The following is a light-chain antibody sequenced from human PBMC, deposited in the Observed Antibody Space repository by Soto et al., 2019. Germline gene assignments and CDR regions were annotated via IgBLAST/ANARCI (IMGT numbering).Light chain of an antibody. Sequence: QAVLTQSPSASASLGASVTVTCTLSSGHSSNAVAWHQQQPEKGPRYLMRLNSDGSHSKGDGIPDRFTGSSSGADRYLTISSLQSEDEADYYCRTWGTGIVVFGGGTKLTVL. CDR1: SGHSSNA. V-gene: IGLV4-69*01. CDR3: RTWGTGIVV. CDR2: LNSDGSH. J-gene: IGLJ3*02.